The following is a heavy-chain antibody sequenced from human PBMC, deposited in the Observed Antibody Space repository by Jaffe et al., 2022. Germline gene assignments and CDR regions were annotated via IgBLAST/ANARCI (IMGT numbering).Heavy chain of an antibody. V-gene: IGHV4-4*02. CDR1: GGSISSSNW. CDR2: IYHSGST. CDR3: ARAPLWASVQGVIEYYYYYMDV. J-gene: IGHJ6*03. D-gene: IGHD3-10*01. Sequence: QVQLQESGPGLVKPSGTLSLTCAVSGGSISSSNWWSWVRQPPGKGLEWIGEIYHSGSTNYNPSLKSRVTISVDKSKNQFSLKLSSVTAADTAVYYCARAPLWASVQGVIEYYYYYMDVWGKGTTVTVSS.